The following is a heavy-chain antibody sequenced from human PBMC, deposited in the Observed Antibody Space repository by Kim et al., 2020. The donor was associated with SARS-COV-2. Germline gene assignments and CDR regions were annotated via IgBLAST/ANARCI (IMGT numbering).Heavy chain of an antibody. CDR3: TMVRGVTGDAFDI. Sequence: YNPSLKSRVTISVDTSKNQFSLKLSSVTAADTAVYYCTMVRGVTGDAFDIWGQGTMVTVSS. J-gene: IGHJ3*02. D-gene: IGHD3-10*01. V-gene: IGHV4-39*01.